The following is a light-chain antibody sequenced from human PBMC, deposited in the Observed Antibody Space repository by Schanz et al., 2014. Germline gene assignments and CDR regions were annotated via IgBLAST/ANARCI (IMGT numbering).Light chain of an antibody. J-gene: IGKJ4*01. V-gene: IGKV3-15*01. CDR2: AAS. CDR3: QQYNDWLT. Sequence: EIVLTQSPATLSLSPGERATLSCRASQSVSSYLGWYQQKPGQAPRLLIYAASTRATGIPARFSGSGSGTEFTLTISSLQSEDFAIYYCQQYNDWLTFGGGTKVEIK. CDR1: QSVSSY.